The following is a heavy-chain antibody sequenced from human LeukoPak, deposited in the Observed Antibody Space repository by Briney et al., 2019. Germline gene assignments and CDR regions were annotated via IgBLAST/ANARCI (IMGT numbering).Heavy chain of an antibody. J-gene: IGHJ4*02. D-gene: IGHD1-26*01. V-gene: IGHV4-38-2*02. CDR1: GYSITTGHY. CDR3: ARGEGGSYVHDY. CDR2: IYHGETT. Sequence: SETLSLTCTVSGYSITTGHYWGWIRQPPGRGLEWIGSIYHGETTYYNPSLKTRLTISLDTSKNQFSLKLSSVTAADTAVYYCARGEGGSYVHDYWGQGTLVTVSS.